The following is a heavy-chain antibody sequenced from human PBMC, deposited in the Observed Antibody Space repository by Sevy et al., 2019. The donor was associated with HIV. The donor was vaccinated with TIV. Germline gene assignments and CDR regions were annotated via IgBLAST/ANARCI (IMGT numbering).Heavy chain of an antibody. CDR1: GFTFNNAW. CDR2: IKSKIDGETT. Sequence: GGSLRLSCAVSGFTFNNAWMNWVRQAPGTGLQWVGLIKSKIDGETTDYAAPLKGRFTISRDDSKNTLYLQMNSLKIEDTAVYHCATAPGYYDSAPFDYWGSGTLVTVSS. J-gene: IGHJ4*02. CDR3: ATAPGYYDSAPFDY. D-gene: IGHD3-22*01. V-gene: IGHV3-15*01.